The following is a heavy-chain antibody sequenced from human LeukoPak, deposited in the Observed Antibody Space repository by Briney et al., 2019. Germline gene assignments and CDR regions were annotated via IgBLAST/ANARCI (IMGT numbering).Heavy chain of an antibody. CDR2: INWNGGST. CDR3: ARAHTVTTLYYYYYMDV. D-gene: IGHD4-11*01. V-gene: IGHV3-20*04. J-gene: IGHJ6*03. Sequence: GGSLRLSCAASGFTFDDYGMSWVRQAPGKGLEWVSGINWNGGSTGYADSVKGRFTISRDNAKNSLYLQMNSLRAEDTALYYCARAHTVTTLYYYYYMDVWGKGTTVTVSS. CDR1: GFTFDDYG.